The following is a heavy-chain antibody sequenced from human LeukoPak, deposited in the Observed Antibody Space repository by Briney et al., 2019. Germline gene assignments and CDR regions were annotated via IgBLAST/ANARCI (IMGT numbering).Heavy chain of an antibody. Sequence: GGSLRLFCAASGFTFSSYSMNWVRQAPGKGLEWVANIKKDGSETYYVDSVKGRFTISRDNAKNSLYLQMNSLRAEGTAMYYCARGRYSGTTYYFDYWGQGTLVTVSS. D-gene: IGHD5-12*01. CDR3: ARGRYSGTTYYFDY. CDR2: IKKDGSET. V-gene: IGHV3-7*03. CDR1: GFTFSSYS. J-gene: IGHJ4*02.